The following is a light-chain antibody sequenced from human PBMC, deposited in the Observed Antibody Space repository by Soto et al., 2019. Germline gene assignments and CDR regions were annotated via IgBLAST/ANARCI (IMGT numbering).Light chain of an antibody. CDR1: QGIGNY. J-gene: IGKJ3*01. V-gene: IGKV3D-11*01. CDR3: QQRNFWQLT. Sequence: EDVLTQSPAILSLSPGERATLSCRASQGIGNYLAWYQQKPGQAPRLLIYYASNRATGIPVRFSGSGSDTYFTLSIDILEPEDSAVYYCQQRNFWQLTFGPGNRVNI. CDR2: YAS.